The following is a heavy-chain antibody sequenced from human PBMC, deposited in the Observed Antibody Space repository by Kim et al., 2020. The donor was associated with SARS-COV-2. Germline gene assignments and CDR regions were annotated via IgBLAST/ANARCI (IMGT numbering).Heavy chain of an antibody. D-gene: IGHD2-2*01. V-gene: IGHV1-69*13. J-gene: IGHJ6*02. Sequence: SVKVSCKASGGTFSSYAISWVRQAPGQGLEWMGGIIPIFGTANYAQKFQGRVTITADESTSTAYMELSSLRSEDTAVYYCARDSPAAAIDYYYYYGMDVWGQGTTVTVSS. CDR1: GGTFSSYA. CDR2: IIPIFGTA. CDR3: ARDSPAAAIDYYYYYGMDV.